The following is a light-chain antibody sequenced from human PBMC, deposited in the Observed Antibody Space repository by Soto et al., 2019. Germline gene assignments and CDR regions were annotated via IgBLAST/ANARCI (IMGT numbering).Light chain of an antibody. CDR3: QQYNSYSPGT. Sequence: EIVLTQSPGTLSLSPGERATLSCRASQSVSSSRLAWYRQKPGQAPRLLIYGASSRATGIPDRFSGSGSGTEFTLTISSLQPDDFATYYCQQYNSYSPGTFGQGTKVDI. CDR2: GAS. CDR1: QSVSSSR. V-gene: IGKV3-20*01. J-gene: IGKJ1*01.